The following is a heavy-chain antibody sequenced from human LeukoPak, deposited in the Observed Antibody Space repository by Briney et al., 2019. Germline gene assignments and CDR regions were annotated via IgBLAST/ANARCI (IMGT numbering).Heavy chain of an antibody. CDR1: GVTLHRGR. D-gene: IGHD5/OR15-5a*01. J-gene: IGHJ4*02. Sequence: GGSLRLSRAASGVTLHRGRVHWVPQAPGKGLGWVSRISDDGSITTYADSVQGRFTISRDNAKSTVFLQMNSLRVEDTAVYFCVRRYYEYNVYDRHFDFWGQGILVTVSS. CDR2: ISDDGSIT. CDR3: VRRYYEYNVYDRHFDF. V-gene: IGHV3-74*03.